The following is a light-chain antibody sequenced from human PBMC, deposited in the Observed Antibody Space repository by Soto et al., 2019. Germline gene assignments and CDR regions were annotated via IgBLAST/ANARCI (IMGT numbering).Light chain of an antibody. J-gene: IGKJ1*01. CDR2: KAS. CDR1: QTISSW. V-gene: IGKV1-5*03. Sequence: DIQMTQSPSTLSGSVGDRVTITCRASQTISSWLAWYQQKPGKAPKLLLYKASTLKSGVPSRFSGSGSGTEFTLTISSLQPDDLATYYCQHYNSYSEAFGQGTKVELK. CDR3: QHYNSYSEA.